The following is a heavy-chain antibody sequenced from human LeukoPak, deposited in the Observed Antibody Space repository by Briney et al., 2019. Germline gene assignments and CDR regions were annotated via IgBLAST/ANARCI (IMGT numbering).Heavy chain of an antibody. Sequence: SETLSLTCTVSGGSISSYYWSWIRQPPGKGLKWIGDIYYSGSTNYNPSLKSRVTISVNTSKNQSSLRLSSVTAADTAVYYSARLASGSYGPLTPFDYWGQGTLVTVSS. J-gene: IGHJ4*02. CDR3: ARLASGSYGPLTPFDY. V-gene: IGHV4-59*08. CDR1: GGSISSYY. CDR2: IYYSGST. D-gene: IGHD1-26*01.